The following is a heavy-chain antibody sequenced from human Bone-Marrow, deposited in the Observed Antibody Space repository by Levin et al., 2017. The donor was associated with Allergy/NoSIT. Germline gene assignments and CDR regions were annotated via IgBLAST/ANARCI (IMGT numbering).Heavy chain of an antibody. CDR1: GYSFTSYW. CDR3: ARKSLGYDFWSGPFDY. V-gene: IGHV5-51*01. Sequence: GESLKISCKGSGYSFTSYWIGWVRQMPGKGLEWMGIIYPGDSDTRYSPSFQGQVTISADKSISTAYLQWSSLKASDTAMYYCARKSLGYDFWSGPFDYWGQGTLVTVSS. J-gene: IGHJ4*02. D-gene: IGHD3-3*01. CDR2: IYPGDSDT.